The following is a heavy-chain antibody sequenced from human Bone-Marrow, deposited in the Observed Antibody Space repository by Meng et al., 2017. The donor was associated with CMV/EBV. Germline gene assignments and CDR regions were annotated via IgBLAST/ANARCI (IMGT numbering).Heavy chain of an antibody. CDR3: ARSLFDSNDPLYY. CDR1: GFTFSSYG. D-gene: IGHD3-22*01. CDR2: ISSSSSYI. J-gene: IGHJ4*02. V-gene: IGHV3-21*01. Sequence: GESLKISCAASGFTFSSYGMHWVRQAPGKGLEWVSSISSSSSYIYYADSVKGRFTISRDNAKNSLYLQMNSLRADDTAVYYCARSLFDSNDPLYYWGQGAVVTVSS.